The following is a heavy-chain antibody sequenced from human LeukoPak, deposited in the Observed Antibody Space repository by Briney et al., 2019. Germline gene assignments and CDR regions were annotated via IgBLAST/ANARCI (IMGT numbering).Heavy chain of an antibody. D-gene: IGHD1-26*01. J-gene: IGHJ4*02. CDR2: ISGSGGST. CDR1: GASISGSGYY. V-gene: IGHV3-23*01. CDR3: AATKGY. Sequence: PSETLSLTCAVSGASISGSGYYLGWVRQAPGKGLEWVSAISGSGGSTYYADSVKGRFTISRDNSKNTLYLQMNSLRAEDTAVYYCAATKGYWGQGTLVTVSS.